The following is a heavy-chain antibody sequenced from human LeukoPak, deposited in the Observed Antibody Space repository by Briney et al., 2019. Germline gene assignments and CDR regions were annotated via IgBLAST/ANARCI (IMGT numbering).Heavy chain of an antibody. V-gene: IGHV1-69*13. D-gene: IGHD3-10*01. J-gene: IGHJ4*02. CDR2: IIPLFGTA. CDR3: AREWAGYGSGSYYYY. CDR1: GGTFSNYA. Sequence: SVKVSCKASGGTFSNYAISWVRQAPGQGLEWMGGIIPLFGTANYAQKFLGRVIITADESTSTTHMYLSSLKSEDTAVYYCAREWAGYGSGSYYYYWGQGTLVTVSS.